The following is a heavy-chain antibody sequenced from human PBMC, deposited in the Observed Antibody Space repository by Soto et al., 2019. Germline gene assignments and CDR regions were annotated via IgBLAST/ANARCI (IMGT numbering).Heavy chain of an antibody. D-gene: IGHD3-9*01. Sequence: QVQVLESGGGVVQPGRSLRLSCAVSGFTFSTYAMHWVRQAPGKGLEWVALISYDGRNEYYGDSVKGRFTISRDNSKNTLYLQMNNLRADDTALYHCATSPLHHFDMLTGFKYWGQGTLVTVSS. CDR1: GFTFSTYA. CDR2: ISYDGRNE. CDR3: ATSPLHHFDMLTGFKY. V-gene: IGHV3-30*03. J-gene: IGHJ4*02.